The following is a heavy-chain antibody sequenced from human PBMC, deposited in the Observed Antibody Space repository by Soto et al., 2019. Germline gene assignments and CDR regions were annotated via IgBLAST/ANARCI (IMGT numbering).Heavy chain of an antibody. V-gene: IGHV1-18*01. Sequence: QVQLVQSGVEVKKPGASVKVSCKAAGYTFTRNGISWVRQAPGQGLEWMGWLRPDSGNTDYAQKCQGRVTMTTDTSTSTAYMELRSLRSDDTAVYYCARDRSTSHYWGQGTLVTVSS. J-gene: IGHJ4*02. CDR2: LRPDSGNT. CDR1: GYTFTRNG. CDR3: ARDRSTSHY.